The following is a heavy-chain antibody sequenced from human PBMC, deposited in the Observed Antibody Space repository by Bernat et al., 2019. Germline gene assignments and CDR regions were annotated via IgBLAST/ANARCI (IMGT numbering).Heavy chain of an antibody. D-gene: IGHD2-2*01. CDR2: IKSETDGGTI. J-gene: IGHJ4*02. CDR1: GFTFSNAW. V-gene: IGHV3-15*07. CDR3: TTMPRYCMSTNCARTWYFDY. Sequence: EVQLVESGGGLVKPGGSLRLSCAASGFTFSNAWMNWVRQAPGKGLEWVGRIKSETDGGTIDYAAPVRGRFTISRDDSKNTLYLQVNSLKTEDTAVYYCTTMPRYCMSTNCARTWYFDYWGQGTLVTVSS.